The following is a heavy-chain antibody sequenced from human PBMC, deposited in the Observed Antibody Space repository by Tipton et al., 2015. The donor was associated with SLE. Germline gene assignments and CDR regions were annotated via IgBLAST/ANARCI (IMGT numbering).Heavy chain of an antibody. Sequence: GLVKPSETLSLTRTVCGGSISSYYWSWVRQPPGKGLEWIGYIYFSRSTNYNPSIKSQVTISVDTSKNQFSLKLSSVTAADTAVYYCARGGIGGYDSFDYWGQGTLVTVSS. CDR1: GGSISSYY. J-gene: IGHJ4*02. V-gene: IGHV4-59*01. D-gene: IGHD5-12*01. CDR2: IYFSRST. CDR3: ARGGIGGYDSFDY.